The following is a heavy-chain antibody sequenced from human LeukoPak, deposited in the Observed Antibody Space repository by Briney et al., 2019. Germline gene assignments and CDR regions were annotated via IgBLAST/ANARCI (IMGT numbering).Heavy chain of an antibody. Sequence: GGSLRLSCAASGFTFDDYVMHWVRQAPGKGLEWVSGISWNSGSIGYADSVKGRFTISRDNAKNSLYLQMNSLRAEDTALYYCAKGQTWSGYNWLDYWGQGTLVTVSS. D-gene: IGHD3-3*01. CDR3: AKGQTWSGYNWLDY. CDR2: ISWNSGSI. CDR1: GFTFDDYV. V-gene: IGHV3-9*01. J-gene: IGHJ4*02.